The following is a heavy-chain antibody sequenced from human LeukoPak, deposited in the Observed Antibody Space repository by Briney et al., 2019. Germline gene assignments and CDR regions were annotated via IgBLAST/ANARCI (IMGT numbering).Heavy chain of an antibody. V-gene: IGHV4-59*01. CDR1: GASISTYY. Sequence: PSETLSPTCTVSGASISTYYWSWIRQPPGKGLEWIGYIYYSGNTKYDPSLKSRVTISVDTSKNQFSLNLSSVTAADTAVYYCARVGQGNFDYWGQGTLVTVSS. CDR3: ARVGQGNFDY. CDR2: IYYSGNT. D-gene: IGHD3-10*01. J-gene: IGHJ4*02.